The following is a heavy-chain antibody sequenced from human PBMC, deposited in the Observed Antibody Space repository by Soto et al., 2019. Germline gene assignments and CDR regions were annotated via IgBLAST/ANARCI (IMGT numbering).Heavy chain of an antibody. CDR1: GFTFSNYA. J-gene: IGHJ3*01. CDR3: ARERVPTYDYWSGDASDL. Sequence: EMQLVEFGGALVKPGGSLRLSCAASGFTFSNYAMNWVRQAPGKGLEWVSSISSGSSFISYADSVKGRFTISRDNANKSLHLEMNSLRVEDTALYYCARERVPTYDYWSGDASDLWGHGTMVTVSS. CDR2: ISSGSSFI. V-gene: IGHV3-21*01. D-gene: IGHD3-3*01.